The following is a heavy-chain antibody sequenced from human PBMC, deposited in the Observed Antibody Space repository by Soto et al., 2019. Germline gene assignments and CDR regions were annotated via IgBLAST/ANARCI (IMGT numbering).Heavy chain of an antibody. D-gene: IGHD6-6*01. CDR2: TDPSDSYT. CDR3: ARPRTYASSSGAFDI. V-gene: IGHV5-10-1*01. J-gene: IGHJ3*02. Sequence: GESRKISCKGSGYTFGSFWINWVRQVPGKGLEWMGKTDPSDSYTNYNPSFQGHVTLSADKSSNTAYLQWSSLKASDTAIYYCARPRTYASSSGAFDIWGPAPIVTVSS. CDR1: GYTFGSFW.